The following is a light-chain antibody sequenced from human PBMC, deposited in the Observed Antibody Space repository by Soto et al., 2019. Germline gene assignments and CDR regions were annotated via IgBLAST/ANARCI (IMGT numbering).Light chain of an antibody. V-gene: IGLV2-14*01. CDR1: SSDVGGYNY. Sequence: QSALTQPASVSGSPGQSITISCTGTSSDVGGYNYVSWYQQHPGKAPKLMIYDIRNRPSGVSNRFSGSKSGNTASLTISGLQAEDEADYYCSSSTSSSTPVVFGGGTKLTVL. J-gene: IGLJ2*01. CDR3: SSSTSSSTPVV. CDR2: DIR.